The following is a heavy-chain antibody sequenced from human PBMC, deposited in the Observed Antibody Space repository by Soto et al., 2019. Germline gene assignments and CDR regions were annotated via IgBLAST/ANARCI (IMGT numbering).Heavy chain of an antibody. CDR1: GFTFSSYG. CDR3: AKSQMAVADFDY. Sequence: QVQLVESGGGVVQPGRSLRLSCAASGFTFSSYGMHWVRQAPGKGLEWVAVISYEGSNKYYADSVKGRFTISRDNSKNTLYLQMNSLRAEDTAVYYCAKSQMAVADFDYWGQGTLVTVSS. V-gene: IGHV3-30*18. D-gene: IGHD6-19*01. J-gene: IGHJ4*02. CDR2: ISYEGSNK.